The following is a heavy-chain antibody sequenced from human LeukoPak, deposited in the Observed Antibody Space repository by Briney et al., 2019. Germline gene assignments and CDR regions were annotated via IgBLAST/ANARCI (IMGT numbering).Heavy chain of an antibody. CDR3: ARDYGDYLEYFQH. J-gene: IGHJ1*01. Sequence: PGGSLRLSCGASGFTFSSYGMHWVRQAPGKGLEWVAVISYDGSNKYYADSVKGRFTISRDNSKNTLYLQMNSLRAEDTAVYYCARDYGDYLEYFQHWGQGTLVTVSS. D-gene: IGHD4-17*01. CDR1: GFTFSSYG. V-gene: IGHV3-30*03. CDR2: ISYDGSNK.